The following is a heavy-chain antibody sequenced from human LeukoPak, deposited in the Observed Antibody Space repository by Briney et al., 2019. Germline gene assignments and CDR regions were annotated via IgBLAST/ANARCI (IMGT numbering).Heavy chain of an antibody. CDR2: ITNTGGVT. Sequence: GGSLRLSCAASGFTFSTYAMSWVRQAPGKGLEWVSGITNTGGVTLYADSVKGRLTVSRDNSKNTLYLHMNSLRSEDTAVYYCARDNGRIAAAGWRYLAPDYWGQGTLVTVSS. J-gene: IGHJ4*02. V-gene: IGHV3-23*01. D-gene: IGHD6-13*01. CDR1: GFTFSTYA. CDR3: ARDNGRIAAAGWRYLAPDY.